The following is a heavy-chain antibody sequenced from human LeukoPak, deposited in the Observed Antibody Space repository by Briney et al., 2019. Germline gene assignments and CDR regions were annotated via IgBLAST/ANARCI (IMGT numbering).Heavy chain of an antibody. CDR2: ISGSGGST. Sequence: QPGGSLRLSCAAYGFTFSSYAMSWVRQAPGKGLEWVSAISGSGGSTYYADSVKGRFTISRDNSKNTLYLQMNSLRAEDTAVYYCAKDLGGYGSGSPDWFDPWGQGTLVTVSS. CDR1: GFTFSSYA. J-gene: IGHJ5*02. CDR3: AKDLGGYGSGSPDWFDP. D-gene: IGHD3-10*01. V-gene: IGHV3-23*01.